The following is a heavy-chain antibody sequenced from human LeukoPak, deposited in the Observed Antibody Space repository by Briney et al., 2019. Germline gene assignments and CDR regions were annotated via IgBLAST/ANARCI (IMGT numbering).Heavy chain of an antibody. D-gene: IGHD3-22*01. CDR2: ITGSGSST. V-gene: IGHV3-23*01. CDR3: AREWFDFDY. CDR1: GFTFSSYA. Sequence: PGGSLRLSCAASGFTFSSYAMTWVRQAPGKGLEWVSEITGSGSSTYYADSVKGRFTISRDNSKNTMFLQMNSVRAEDTATYYCAREWFDFDYWGQGILVTVSS. J-gene: IGHJ4*02.